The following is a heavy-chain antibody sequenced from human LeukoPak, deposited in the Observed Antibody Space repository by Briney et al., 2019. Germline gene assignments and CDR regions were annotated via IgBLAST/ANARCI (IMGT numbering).Heavy chain of an antibody. Sequence: PSQTLSLTCAVSGGSISSGSYSWSWIRQPPGKGLEWIGYIYPRGSTYYNPSLKSRVILSLDKSANEFSLNLSSVTAADTAVYYCARFSPRAMGNYLDFWGQGTLVTVSS. V-gene: IGHV4-30-2*01. D-gene: IGHD7-27*01. CDR2: IYPRGST. CDR3: ARFSPRAMGNYLDF. J-gene: IGHJ4*02. CDR1: GGSISSGSYS.